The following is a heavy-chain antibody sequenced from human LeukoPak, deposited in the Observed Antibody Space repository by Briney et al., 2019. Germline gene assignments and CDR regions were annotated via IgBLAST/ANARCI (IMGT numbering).Heavy chain of an antibody. CDR3: ARAYWTSAFDI. CDR2: ITSSGRYI. J-gene: IGHJ3*02. CDR1: GFTFSSYS. V-gene: IGHV3-21*01. Sequence: GGSLRLSCAASGFTFSSYSMNWVRQAPGKGLEWVSSITSSGRYIYYADSVKGRFTISRDNAKNSLYLQMNSLRAEDTAVYYCARAYWTSAFDIWGQGTMVTVSS. D-gene: IGHD1-1*01.